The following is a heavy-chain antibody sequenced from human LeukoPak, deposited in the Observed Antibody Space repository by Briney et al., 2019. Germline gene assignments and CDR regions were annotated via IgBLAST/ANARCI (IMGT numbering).Heavy chain of an antibody. J-gene: IGHJ6*02. D-gene: IGHD3-16*01. Sequence: GGSLRLSCGGSGFIFSNAWMNWVRQAPGKGLEWVASINHNGNVNYYVDSVKGRFTISRDNAKNSLYLQMSNLRAEDTAVYFCARGGGLDVWGQGATVTVSS. CDR3: ARGGGLDV. CDR2: INHNGNVN. CDR1: GFIFSNAW. V-gene: IGHV3-7*03.